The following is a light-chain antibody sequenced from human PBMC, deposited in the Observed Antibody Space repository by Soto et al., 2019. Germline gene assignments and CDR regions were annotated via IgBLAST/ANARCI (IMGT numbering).Light chain of an antibody. Sequence: QSALTQPASVSGSPGQSITISCTGTSSDVGGYSYVSWYQQHPGKAPKRMIYEVSNRPSGVSGRFSGSKSVNPASLTITGLQAEDEGDYYCGSYASSGSVVFGGGTKVTVL. V-gene: IGLV2-14*01. CDR3: GSYASSGSVV. J-gene: IGLJ2*01. CDR1: SSDVGGYSY. CDR2: EVS.